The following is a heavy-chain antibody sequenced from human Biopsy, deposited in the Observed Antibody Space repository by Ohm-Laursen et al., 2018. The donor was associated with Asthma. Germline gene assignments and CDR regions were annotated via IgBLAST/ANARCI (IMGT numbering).Heavy chain of an antibody. CDR1: GFTFMTYG. J-gene: IGHJ4*02. CDR2: VGSDESYT. D-gene: IGHD3-16*01. CDR3: ARDFSRAIMIGGGREHYFDF. Sequence: SLRLSCAATGFTFMTYGMHWVRQVPGKGLEWVATVGSDESYTDHADSVKGRFTISRDNSRNTLHLQMNSLSPEDTAVYYCARDFSRAIMIGGGREHYFDFWGQGTLVTVSS. V-gene: IGHV3-33*01.